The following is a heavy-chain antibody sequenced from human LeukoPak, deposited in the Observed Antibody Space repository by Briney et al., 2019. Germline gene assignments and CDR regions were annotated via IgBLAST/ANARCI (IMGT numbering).Heavy chain of an antibody. V-gene: IGHV1-69*06. CDR1: GYTFTDYF. CDR3: ARDAQWELRALDV. Sequence: SVKVSCKASGYTFTDYFMYWVRQAPGQGLEWMGGIIPVFDRPTYAQKFEGRVTITADKSTNTTYMEISSLTSDDTAVYYCARDAQWELRALDVWGQGTVVIVSS. CDR2: IIPVFDRP. D-gene: IGHD1-26*01. J-gene: IGHJ3*01.